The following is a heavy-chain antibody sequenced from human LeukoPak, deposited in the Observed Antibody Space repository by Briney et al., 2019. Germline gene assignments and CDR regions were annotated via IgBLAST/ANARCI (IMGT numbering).Heavy chain of an antibody. Sequence: SETLSLTCTVSGGSISSSSYYWGWIRQPPGKGLEWIGSIYYSGSTYYNPSLKSRVTISVDRSKNQFSLKLSSVTAADTAVYYCARVSSEQLGFDYWGQGTLVTVSS. CDR1: GGSISSSSYY. J-gene: IGHJ4*02. CDR2: IYYSGST. V-gene: IGHV4-39*07. CDR3: ARVSSEQLGFDY. D-gene: IGHD6-6*01.